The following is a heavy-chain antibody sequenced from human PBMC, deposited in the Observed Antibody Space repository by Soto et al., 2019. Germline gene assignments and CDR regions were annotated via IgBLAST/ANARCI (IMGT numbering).Heavy chain of an antibody. CDR2: ISYDGSNK. Sequence: GGSLRLSCAASGFTFSSYAMHWVRQAPGKGLEWVAVISYDGSNKYYADSVKGRFTISRDNSKNTLYLQMNSLRAEDTAVYYCARDPFDEQGWFDPWGQGTLVTVSS. V-gene: IGHV3-30-3*01. J-gene: IGHJ5*02. CDR1: GFTFSSYA. CDR3: ARDPFDEQGWFDP.